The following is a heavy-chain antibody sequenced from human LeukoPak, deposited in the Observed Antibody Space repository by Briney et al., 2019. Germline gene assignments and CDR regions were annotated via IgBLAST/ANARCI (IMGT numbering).Heavy chain of an antibody. CDR1: GFTFSSYA. V-gene: IGHV3-23*01. CDR2: ISGSGGST. Sequence: PGGSLRLSCAASGFTFSSYAMSWVRQAPGKGLEWVSAISGSGGSTYYADSVKGRFTISRDNSKNTLYLQMNSLRAEDTAVYYCAKDQSPIVATITPYFDYWGQGTLVTASS. J-gene: IGHJ4*02. D-gene: IGHD5-12*01. CDR3: AKDQSPIVATITPYFDY.